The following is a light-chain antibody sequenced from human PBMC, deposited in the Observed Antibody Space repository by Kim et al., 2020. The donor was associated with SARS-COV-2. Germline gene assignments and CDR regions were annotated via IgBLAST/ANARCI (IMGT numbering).Light chain of an antibody. Sequence: WSPGERAPRSCRASQSVSSYLAWYQQKPGQAPRLLIYDASNRATGIPARFSGSGSGTDFTLTISSLEPEDFVVYYCQQRINWPLTFGGGTKVDIK. J-gene: IGKJ4*01. V-gene: IGKV3-11*01. CDR1: QSVSSY. CDR3: QQRINWPLT. CDR2: DAS.